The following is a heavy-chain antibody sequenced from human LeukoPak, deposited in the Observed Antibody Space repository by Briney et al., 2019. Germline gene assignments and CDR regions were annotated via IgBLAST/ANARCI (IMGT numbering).Heavy chain of an antibody. CDR2: IRYDGSNK. J-gene: IGHJ6*03. D-gene: IGHD1-26*01. V-gene: IGHV3-30*02. CDR3: AKDGDTMSGTYYYDMDV. Sequence: GGSLRLSCAASGFTFSSYGMHWVRQAPGKGLEWVAFIRYDGSNKYYAGSVKGRFTISRDNSKNTLYLQMNSLRGEDTAVYYCAKDGDTMSGTYYYDMDVWGKGTTVTIS. CDR1: GFTFSSYG.